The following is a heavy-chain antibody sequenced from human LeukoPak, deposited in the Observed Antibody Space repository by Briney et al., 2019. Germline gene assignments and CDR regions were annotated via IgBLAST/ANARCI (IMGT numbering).Heavy chain of an antibody. Sequence: ASVKVSCKASGYTFTDYYMHWVRQAPGQGFEWMGWINPNDGDTNYEQKFQGRVTMTRDTSISTAHMEVSRLRSDDTAVYYCARAPYGSGSYYYYFDYWGQGTLVTVSS. CDR1: GYTFTDYY. CDR3: ARAPYGSGSYYYYFDY. V-gene: IGHV1-2*02. D-gene: IGHD3-10*01. CDR2: INPNDGDT. J-gene: IGHJ4*02.